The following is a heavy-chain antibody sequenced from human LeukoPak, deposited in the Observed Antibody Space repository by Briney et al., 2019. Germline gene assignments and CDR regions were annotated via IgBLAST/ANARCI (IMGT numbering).Heavy chain of an antibody. CDR3: ARVVAVAGRAFDI. CDR2: IYYSGST. D-gene: IGHD6-19*01. V-gene: IGHV4-39*01. J-gene: IGHJ3*02. Sequence: PSETLSLTCTVSGGSISGSSYFWGWIRQPPGKGLEWIGSIYYSGSTYYNPSLKSRVTISVDTSKNQFSLKLSSVTAADTAVYYCARVVAVAGRAFDIWGQGTMVTVSS. CDR1: GGSISGSSYF.